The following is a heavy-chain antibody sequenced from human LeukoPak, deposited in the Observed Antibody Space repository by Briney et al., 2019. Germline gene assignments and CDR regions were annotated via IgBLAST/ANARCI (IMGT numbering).Heavy chain of an antibody. D-gene: IGHD4-17*01. CDR1: GFTFSSYS. V-gene: IGHV3-21*01. Sequence: PGGSLRLSCAASGFTFSSYSMNWVRQAPGKGLEWVSSISSSSSYIYYADSVKGRFTISRDNAKNSLYLQMNSLRAEDTAVYYCARNSLTTGINFDYWGQGTLVTVSS. J-gene: IGHJ4*02. CDR3: ARNSLTTGINFDY. CDR2: ISSSSSYI.